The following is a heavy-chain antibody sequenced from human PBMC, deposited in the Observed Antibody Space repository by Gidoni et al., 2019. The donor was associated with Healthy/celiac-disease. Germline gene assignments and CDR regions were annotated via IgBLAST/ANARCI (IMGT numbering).Heavy chain of an antibody. CDR1: GFTFSSYA. CDR2: ISSNGGST. D-gene: IGHD2-21*02. CDR3: VKDGMTAIPQWYFDL. V-gene: IGHV3-64D*06. Sequence: EVQLVESGGGLVQPGGSLRLSCTASGFTFSSYAMHWVRQAPGKGLEYVSAISSNGGSTYYADSVKGRFTISRDNSKNTLYLQMSSLRAEDTAVYYCVKDGMTAIPQWYFDLWGRGTLVTVSS. J-gene: IGHJ2*01.